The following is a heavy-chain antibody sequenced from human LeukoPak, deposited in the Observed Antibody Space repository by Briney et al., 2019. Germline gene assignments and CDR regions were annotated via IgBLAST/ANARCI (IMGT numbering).Heavy chain of an antibody. CDR1: GGSPSRIY. D-gene: IGHD1-1*01. J-gene: IGHJ6*03. Sequence: SETLSLTCPVSGGSPSRIYWSWDRQPPGRGLEWGGYIYNSGTTNYNTSPNSRVTISADTTKNQFSLKLSSVTAADTAVYYCARLTYNWNGLEELPHPQRNYYYYYMDVWGKGTTVTVSS. CDR2: IYNSGTT. V-gene: IGHV4-59*08. CDR3: ARLTYNWNGLEELPHPQRNYYYYYMDV.